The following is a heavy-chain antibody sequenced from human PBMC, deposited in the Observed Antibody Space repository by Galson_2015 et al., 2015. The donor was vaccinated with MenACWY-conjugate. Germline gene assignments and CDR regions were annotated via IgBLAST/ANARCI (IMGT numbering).Heavy chain of an antibody. CDR2: RSKWYN. Sequence: RSKWYNDYAVSVKSRITINPDTSKNQFSLQLNSVTPEDTAVYYCATGPVAAAGLYHFDYWGQGTLVTVSS. V-gene: IGHV6-1*01. J-gene: IGHJ4*02. CDR3: ATGPVAAAGLYHFDY. D-gene: IGHD6-13*01.